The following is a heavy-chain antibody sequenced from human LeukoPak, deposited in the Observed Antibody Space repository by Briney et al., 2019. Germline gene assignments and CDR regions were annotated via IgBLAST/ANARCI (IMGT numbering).Heavy chain of an antibody. CDR3: ARVPATVKADY. J-gene: IGHJ4*02. CDR1: GFTFSNYW. Sequence: GGSLRLSCAVSGFTFSNYWMSWVRQAPGKGLEWVANINQDGSAKYYVVSVKGRFTISRDNAKNSLLLHMDSLRAEDTALYYCARVPATVKADYWGQGTLVTVSS. D-gene: IGHD4-17*01. CDR2: INQDGSAK. V-gene: IGHV3-7*04.